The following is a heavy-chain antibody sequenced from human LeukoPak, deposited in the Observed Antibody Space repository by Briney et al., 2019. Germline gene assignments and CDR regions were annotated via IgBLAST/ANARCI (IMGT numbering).Heavy chain of an antibody. J-gene: IGHJ6*02. D-gene: IGHD3-9*01. Sequence: GGSLRLSCAASGFTFSSYAMSWVRQAPGKGLEWVSAISGSGGSTYYADSVKGRFTISRDNSKTTLYLKRNSLRAEDTAVYYRAKAGRPYYDILTGPQWYYYYYYGMDVWGQGTTVTVSS. CDR1: GFTFSSYA. CDR3: AKAGRPYYDILTGPQWYYYYYYGMDV. CDR2: ISGSGGST. V-gene: IGHV3-23*01.